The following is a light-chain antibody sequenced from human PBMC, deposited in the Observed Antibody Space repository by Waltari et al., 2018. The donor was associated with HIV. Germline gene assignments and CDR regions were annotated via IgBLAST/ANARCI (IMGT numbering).Light chain of an antibody. CDR3: QQYFRTPRT. Sequence: EIQMTQSPSSRSASVGDRVTITCRASQGISNSLAWYQQKPGQAPNRLFYGAYRLQSWVPSRFSASGAGTDYTRTINGLQPEDFATYYCQQYFRTPRTFGQGTKVDIE. CDR2: GAY. V-gene: IGKV1-NL1*01. CDR1: QGISNS. J-gene: IGKJ1*01.